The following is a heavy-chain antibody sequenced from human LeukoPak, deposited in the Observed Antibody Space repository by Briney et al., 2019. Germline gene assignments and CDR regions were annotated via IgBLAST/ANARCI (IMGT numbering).Heavy chain of an antibody. CDR1: GDSISSSSYY. CDR3: ASTLSSVGAKDPYYYYYYMDV. J-gene: IGHJ6*03. V-gene: IGHV4-39*07. Sequence: PSETLSLTCTVSGDSISSSSYYWGWIRQPPGKGLEWIGSIYYSGSTYYNPSLKSRVTISVDTSKNQFSLKLSSVTAADTAVYYCASTLSSVGAKDPYYYYYYMDVWGKGTTVTVSS. D-gene: IGHD1-26*01. CDR2: IYYSGST.